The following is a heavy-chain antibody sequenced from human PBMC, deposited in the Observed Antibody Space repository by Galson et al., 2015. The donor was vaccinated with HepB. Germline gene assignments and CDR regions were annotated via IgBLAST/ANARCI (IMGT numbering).Heavy chain of an antibody. J-gene: IGHJ6*02. CDR2: IYSGGST. CDR1: GFTVSSNY. V-gene: IGHV3-66*02. D-gene: IGHD5-12*01. CDR3: ARDRYSGYETKNPYYYYYGMDV. Sequence: SLRLSCAASGFTVSSNYMSWVRQAPGKGLEWVSVIYSGGSTYYADSVKGRFTISRDNSKNTLYLQMNSLRAEDTAVYYCARDRYSGYETKNPYYYYYGMDVWGQGTTVTVSS.